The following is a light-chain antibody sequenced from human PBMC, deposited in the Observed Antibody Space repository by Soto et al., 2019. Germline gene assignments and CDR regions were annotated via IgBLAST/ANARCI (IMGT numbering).Light chain of an antibody. CDR2: AAS. CDR1: QSISTY. V-gene: IGKV1-39*01. CDR3: QQSYSAPIT. J-gene: IGKJ4*01. Sequence: DIQMTQSPSSLAASVGDRVTITCRASQSISTYLNWYQQKPGNAPNLLIYAASSLQSGVPSRFSGSGSGTDFTLTISRLQTQDVATYYCQQSYSAPITFGGGTKVEIK.